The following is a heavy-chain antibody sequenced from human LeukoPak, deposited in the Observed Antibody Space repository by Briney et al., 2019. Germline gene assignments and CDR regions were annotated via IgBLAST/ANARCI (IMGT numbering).Heavy chain of an antibody. D-gene: IGHD1-20*01. Sequence: SETLSLTCTVSGGSISSSSYYWSWIRQPPGKGLEWIGEINHSGSTNYNPSLKSRVTISVDTSKNQFSLKLSSVTAADTAVYYCATSTNLLTGTTLGYFDYWGQGTLVTVSS. CDR1: GGSISSSSYY. J-gene: IGHJ4*02. CDR2: INHSGST. V-gene: IGHV4-39*07. CDR3: ATSTNLLTGTTLGYFDY.